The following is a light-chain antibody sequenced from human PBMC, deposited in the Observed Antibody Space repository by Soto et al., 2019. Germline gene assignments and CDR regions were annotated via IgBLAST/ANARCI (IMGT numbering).Light chain of an antibody. V-gene: IGKV3-15*01. CDR2: GAS. Sequence: EIVLAQSPGTLSFSPGGRATLSCRASQSVSSNLAWYQQKPGQAPRLLIYGASTRATGIPARFSGSGSGAEFTLTISSLQSEDFAVYYCQQYNNWPPWTFGQGTKVDIK. J-gene: IGKJ1*01. CDR1: QSVSSN. CDR3: QQYNNWPPWT.